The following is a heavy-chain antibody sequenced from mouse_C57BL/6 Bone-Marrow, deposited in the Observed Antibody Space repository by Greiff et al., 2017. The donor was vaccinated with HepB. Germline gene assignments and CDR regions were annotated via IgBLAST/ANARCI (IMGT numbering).Heavy chain of an antibody. CDR3: ARRSYYYGSWAWFAY. Sequence: EVKLVESGGDLVKPGGSLKLSCAASGFTFSSYGMSWVRQTPDKRLEWVATISSGGSYTYYPDSVKGRFTISRDNAKNTLYLQMSSLKSEDTAMYYCARRSYYYGSWAWFAYWGQGTLVTVSA. J-gene: IGHJ3*01. CDR2: ISSGGSYT. V-gene: IGHV5-6*02. CDR1: GFTFSSYG. D-gene: IGHD1-1*01.